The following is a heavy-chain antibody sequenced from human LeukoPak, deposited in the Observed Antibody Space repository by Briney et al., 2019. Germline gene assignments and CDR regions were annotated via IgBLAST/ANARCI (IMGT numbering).Heavy chain of an antibody. CDR1: GFTFSDYF. CDR2: INSAGDNI. CDR3: ATSCVFDY. V-gene: IGHV3-11*04. J-gene: IGHJ4*02. Sequence: NPGGSLRLSCVASGFTFSDYFMSWIRQAPGKGLEWLSFINSAGDNIYYADSVKGRFTISRDNAKKTLYLEMNSLRMEDTAIYYCATSCVFDYWGQGTLVTVSS.